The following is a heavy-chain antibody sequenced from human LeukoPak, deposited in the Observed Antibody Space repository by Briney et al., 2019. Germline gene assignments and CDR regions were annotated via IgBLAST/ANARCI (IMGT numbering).Heavy chain of an antibody. CDR2: FDPEDGET. D-gene: IGHD3-9*01. J-gene: IGHJ4*02. CDR3: ATSPPFDLLPGVFDY. CDR1: GYTLTELS. Sequence: ASVKVSCKVSGYTLTELSMHWVRQAPGKGLEWMGGFDPEDGETIYAQKFQGRVTMTEDTSTDTAYMELSSLRSEDTAVYYCATSPPFDLLPGVFDYWGQGTLVTVSS. V-gene: IGHV1-24*01.